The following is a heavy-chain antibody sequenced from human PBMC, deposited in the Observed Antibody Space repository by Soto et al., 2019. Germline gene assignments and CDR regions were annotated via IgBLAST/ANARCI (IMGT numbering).Heavy chain of an antibody. V-gene: IGHV1-69*01. CDR2: IIPIFGTA. CDR3: ARGALGYCTNGVCYPDYPFDY. Sequence: QVQLVQSGAEVKKPGSSVKVSCKASGGTFSSYAISWVRQAPGQGLEWMGGIIPIFGTANYAQKFQGRVTITADESTSTAYMELSSLRSEDTAVYYCARGALGYCTNGVCYPDYPFDYWGQGTLVTVSS. D-gene: IGHD2-8*01. CDR1: GGTFSSYA. J-gene: IGHJ4*02.